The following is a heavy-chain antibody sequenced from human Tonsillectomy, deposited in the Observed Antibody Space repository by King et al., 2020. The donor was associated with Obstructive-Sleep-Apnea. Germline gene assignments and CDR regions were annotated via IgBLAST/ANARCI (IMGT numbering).Heavy chain of an antibody. Sequence: QLQESGPGLVKPSETLSLTCTVSGDSINSGSYYWAWIRQPPGEGLEWIGTIFYTGSTYYNPSLKSRLTLSVDTSRNQFSLKLTSVTAADTAVYYCARDRRSGMDVWGQGTTVTVSS. CDR2: IFYTGST. J-gene: IGHJ6*02. CDR1: GDSINSGSYY. CDR3: ARDRRSGMDV. V-gene: IGHV4-39*07.